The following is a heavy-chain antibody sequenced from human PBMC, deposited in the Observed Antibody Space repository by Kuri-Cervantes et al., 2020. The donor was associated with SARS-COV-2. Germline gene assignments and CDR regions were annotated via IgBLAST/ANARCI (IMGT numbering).Heavy chain of an antibody. CDR3: ASLDFWSGYYPDY. Sequence: GGSLRLSCAASGFTFDDYAMHWVRQAPGKGLEWVSGISWNSGSIGYADSVKGRFTISRDNSKNTLYLQMNSLRAEDTAVYYCASLDFWSGYYPDYWGQGTLVTVSS. J-gene: IGHJ4*02. CDR1: GFTFDDYA. V-gene: IGHV3-9*01. CDR2: ISWNSGSI. D-gene: IGHD3-3*01.